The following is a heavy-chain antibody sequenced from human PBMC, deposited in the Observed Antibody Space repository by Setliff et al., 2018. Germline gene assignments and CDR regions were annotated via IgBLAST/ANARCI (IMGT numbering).Heavy chain of an antibody. J-gene: IGHJ5*02. CDR2: IYYSGST. Sequence: PSETLSLTCTVSGGSISSGDYYWSWIRQPPGKGLEWIGYIYYSGSTYYTPSLKSRVTISVDTSKNQFSLKLSSVTAADTAVYYCARVRYGDGWFDPWGQGTLVTVSS. CDR3: ARVRYGDGWFDP. CDR1: GGSISSGDYY. D-gene: IGHD4-17*01. V-gene: IGHV4-30-4*08.